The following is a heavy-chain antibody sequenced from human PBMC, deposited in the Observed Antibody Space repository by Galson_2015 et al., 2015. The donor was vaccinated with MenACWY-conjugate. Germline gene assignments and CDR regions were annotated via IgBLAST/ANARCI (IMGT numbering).Heavy chain of an antibody. Sequence: SVKVSCKASGFTFTSSAVQWVRQARGQRLEWIGWIVVGSGNTNYAQKFQERVTITRDMSTSTAYMELSSLRSEDTAVYYCARGGGYSSSPAGYDAFDIWGQGTMVTVSS. D-gene: IGHD6-6*01. CDR2: IVVGSGNT. CDR3: ARGGGYSSSPAGYDAFDI. V-gene: IGHV1-58*01. J-gene: IGHJ3*02. CDR1: GFTFTSSA.